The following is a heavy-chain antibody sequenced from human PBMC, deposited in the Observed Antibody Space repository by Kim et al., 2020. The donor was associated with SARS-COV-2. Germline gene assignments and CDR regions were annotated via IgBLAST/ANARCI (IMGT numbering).Heavy chain of an antibody. CDR1: GYTFTSYG. D-gene: IGHD4-17*01. J-gene: IGHJ4*02. Sequence: ASVKVSCKASGYTFTSYGISWVRQAPGQGLEWMGWISAYNGNTNYAQKLQGRVTMTTDTSTSTAYMELRSLRSDDTAVYYCARDRGAYFRDYGDYVDYWGQGTLVTVSS. V-gene: IGHV1-18*01. CDR2: ISAYNGNT. CDR3: ARDRGAYFRDYGDYVDY.